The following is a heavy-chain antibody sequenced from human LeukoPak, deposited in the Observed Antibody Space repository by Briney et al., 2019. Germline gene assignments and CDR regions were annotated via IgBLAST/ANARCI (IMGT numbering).Heavy chain of an antibody. CDR2: ISAYNGKT. V-gene: IGHV1-18*01. J-gene: IGHJ5*02. CDR1: GYTFNNYG. Sequence: ASVTVSCKASGYTFNNYGITWVRQAPGQGLEWMGWISAYNGKTYYAQKLQGRVTMTTDTSTSTAYMELVSLRSDDTAVYYCARDRTLWTQNWFDPWGQGTLVTVSS. CDR3: ARDRTLWTQNWFDP. D-gene: IGHD3/OR15-3a*01.